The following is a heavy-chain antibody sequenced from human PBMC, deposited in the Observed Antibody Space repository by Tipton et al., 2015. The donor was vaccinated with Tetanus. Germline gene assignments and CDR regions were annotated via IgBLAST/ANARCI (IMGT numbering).Heavy chain of an antibody. CDR1: GFTSESHY. V-gene: IGHV3-74*02. CDR3: ARRSLTNYGLDV. J-gene: IGHJ6*02. CDR2: INPDGRRT. Sequence: VQLVQSGGGVVQPGRSLRLSCAASGFTSESHYMHWVRQTPGKGLVWISRINPDGRRTNYADSVKGRFTISRDHAKNTVYLQMNSLRAEDTAVYFCARRSLTNYGLDVWGQGTPVTVSS. D-gene: IGHD1-1*01.